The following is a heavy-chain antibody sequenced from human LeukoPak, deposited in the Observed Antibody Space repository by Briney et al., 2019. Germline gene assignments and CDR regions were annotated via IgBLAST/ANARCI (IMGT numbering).Heavy chain of an antibody. CDR2: INPSGGST. J-gene: IGHJ5*02. CDR1: GYTFTSYY. CDR3: AREIGDHYDSSGHKNWFDP. V-gene: IGHV1-46*01. Sequence: ASVKVSCKASGYTFTSYYMHWVRQAPGQGLEWMGIINPSGGSTSYAQKFQGRVTMTRDMSTSTVYMELSSLRSEDTAVYYCAREIGDHYDSSGHKNWFDPWGQGTLVTVSS. D-gene: IGHD3-22*01.